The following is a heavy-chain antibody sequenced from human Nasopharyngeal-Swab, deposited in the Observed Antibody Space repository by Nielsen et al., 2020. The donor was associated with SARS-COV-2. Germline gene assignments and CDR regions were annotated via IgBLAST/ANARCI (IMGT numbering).Heavy chain of an antibody. D-gene: IGHD3-22*01. CDR1: GFTFSSYW. CDR2: IKQDGSDK. CDR3: ARSLYYYYDSSGYSL. V-gene: IGHV3-7*01. J-gene: IGHJ4*02. Sequence: GESLKISCAASGFTFSSYWMRWVRQAPGKGLEWVANIKQDGSDKYYVDSVKGRFTISRDNAKNSLYLQMNSLRAEDTAVYYCARSLYYYYDSSGYSLWGQGTLVIVSS.